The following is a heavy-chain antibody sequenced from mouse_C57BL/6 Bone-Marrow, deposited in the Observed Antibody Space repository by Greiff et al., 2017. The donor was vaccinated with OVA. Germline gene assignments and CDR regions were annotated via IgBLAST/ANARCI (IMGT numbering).Heavy chain of an antibody. CDR1: GYSITSGYY. CDR2: ISYDGSN. J-gene: IGHJ4*01. V-gene: IGHV3-6*01. D-gene: IGHD2-5*01. Sequence: EVQLQQSGPGLVKPSQSLSLTCSVTGYSITSGYYWNWIRQFPGNKLEWMGSISYDGSNNYNPSLKNRISITRDTSKNQFFLKLNSVTTEDTATYYCARNAYYSNYDYYAMDYWGQGTSVTVSS. CDR3: ARNAYYSNYDYYAMDY.